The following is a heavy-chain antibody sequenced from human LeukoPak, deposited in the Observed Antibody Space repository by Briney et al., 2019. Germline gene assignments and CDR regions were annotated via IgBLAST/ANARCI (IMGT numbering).Heavy chain of an antibody. CDR2: ISSSGSTI. Sequence: GGSLRLSCPAYGFTFSSYEMNWVRQAPGKGLEWVSYISSSGSTIYYADSVKGRFTISRDNAKNSLYLQMNSLRDEDTAVYYCARGLDSSGYYWPFDYWGQGTLVTVSS. J-gene: IGHJ4*02. V-gene: IGHV3-48*03. CDR1: GFTFSSYE. D-gene: IGHD3-22*01. CDR3: ARGLDSSGYYWPFDY.